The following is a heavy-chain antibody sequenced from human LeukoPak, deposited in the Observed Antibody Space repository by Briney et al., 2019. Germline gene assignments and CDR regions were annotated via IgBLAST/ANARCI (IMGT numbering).Heavy chain of an antibody. CDR3: AREGGDRIMITFGGVIDYFDY. CDR1: GYTFTSYD. D-gene: IGHD3-16*02. J-gene: IGHJ4*02. CDR2: IIPILGIA. Sequence: SVKVSCKASGYTFTSYDINWVRQAPGQGLEWMGRIIPILGIANYAQKFQGRVTITADKSTSTAYMELSSLRSEDTAVYYCAREGGDRIMITFGGVIDYFDYWGQGTLVTVSS. V-gene: IGHV1-69*04.